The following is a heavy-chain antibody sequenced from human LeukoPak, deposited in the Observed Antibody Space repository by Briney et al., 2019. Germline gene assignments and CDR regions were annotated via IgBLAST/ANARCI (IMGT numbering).Heavy chain of an antibody. D-gene: IGHD2-21*01. CDR3: ARDIRYAPLAYCGGDCSTDAFDI. J-gene: IGHJ3*02. Sequence: SVKVSCKASGGTFSSYAISWLRQAPGQGLEWMGGIIPIFGTANYAQKFQGRVTITADESTSTAYMELSSLRSEDTAVYYCARDIRYAPLAYCGGDCSTDAFDIWGQGTMVTVSS. CDR1: GGTFSSYA. CDR2: IIPIFGTA. V-gene: IGHV1-69*13.